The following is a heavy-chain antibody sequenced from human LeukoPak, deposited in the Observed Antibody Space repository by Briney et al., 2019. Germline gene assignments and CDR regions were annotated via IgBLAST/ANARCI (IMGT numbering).Heavy chain of an antibody. CDR3: ARGRHPGYDFWSGYYTSYYYYYGMDV. V-gene: IGHV1-8*01. D-gene: IGHD3-3*01. J-gene: IGHJ6*02. CDR1: GYTFTSYD. CDR2: MNPNSGNT. Sequence: GASVKVSCKASGYTFTSYDINWVRQATGQGLEWMGWMNPNSGNTGYAQKFQGRVTMTRNTSISTAYMELSSLRSEDTAVYYCARGRHPGYDFWSGYYTSYYYYYGMDVWGQGTTVTVSS.